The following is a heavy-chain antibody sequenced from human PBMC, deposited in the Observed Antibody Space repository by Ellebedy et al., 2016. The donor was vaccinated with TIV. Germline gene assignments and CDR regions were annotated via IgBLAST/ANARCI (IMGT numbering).Heavy chain of an antibody. D-gene: IGHD5-12*01. CDR3: TRHESGGYWHY. CDR2: IYYSGTT. V-gene: IGHV4-59*08. J-gene: IGHJ4*02. CDR1: GGSISNYY. Sequence: MPGGSLRLSCTVSGGSISNYYWSWIRQPPGKGLEWIGYIYYSGTTNYNPSLKSRVSISVDTSKNQFSLKLNSVTAADTAVYYCTRHESGGYWHYWGQGTLVTVSS.